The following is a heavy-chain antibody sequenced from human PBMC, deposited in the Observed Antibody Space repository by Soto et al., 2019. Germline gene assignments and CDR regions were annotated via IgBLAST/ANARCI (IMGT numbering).Heavy chain of an antibody. CDR2: ISAYNGNT. J-gene: IGHJ4*02. CDR3: AIYGSGSYGGTPFAY. D-gene: IGHD3-10*01. Sequence: QVQLVQSGAEVKKPGASVKVSCKASGYTFTSYGISWVRQAPGQGLEWMGWISAYNGNTNYAQKLQGRVTMTTDTSTSTAYVAPRSLRSDATAVYYCAIYGSGSYGGTPFAYWGQGTLVTVSS. V-gene: IGHV1-18*01. CDR1: GYTFTSYG.